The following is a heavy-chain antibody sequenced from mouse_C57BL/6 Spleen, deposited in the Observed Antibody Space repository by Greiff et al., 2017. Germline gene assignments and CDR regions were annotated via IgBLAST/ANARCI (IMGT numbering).Heavy chain of an antibody. CDR1: GYTFTSYW. J-gene: IGHJ3*01. Sequence: QVQLQQPGAELVRPGSSVKLSCKASGYTFTSYWMDWVKQRPGQGLEWIGNIYPSDSETHYNQKFKDKATLTVDKSSSTAYMQLSSLTSEDSAVYYCAYLRPSVEFAYWGQGTLVTVSA. V-gene: IGHV1-61*01. CDR2: IYPSDSET. CDR3: AYLRPSVEFAY.